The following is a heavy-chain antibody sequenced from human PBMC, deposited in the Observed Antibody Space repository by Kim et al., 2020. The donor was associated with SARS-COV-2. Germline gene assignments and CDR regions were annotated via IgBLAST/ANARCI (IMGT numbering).Heavy chain of an antibody. CDR3: ATLPLGYCSSTSCYFDYYYGMDV. CDR1: GGSFSGYY. J-gene: IGHJ6*02. CDR2: INHSGST. D-gene: IGHD2-2*01. Sequence: SETLSLTCAVYGGSFSGYYWSWIRQPPGKGLEWIGEINHSGSTNYNPSLKSRVTISVATSKNQFSLKLSSVTAADTAVYYCATLPLGYCSSTSCYFDYYYGMDVWGQGTTVTVSS. V-gene: IGHV4-34*01.